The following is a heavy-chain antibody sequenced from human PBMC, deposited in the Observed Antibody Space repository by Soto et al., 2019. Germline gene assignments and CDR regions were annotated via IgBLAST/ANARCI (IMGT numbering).Heavy chain of an antibody. D-gene: IGHD3-10*01. Sequence: SETLSLTCTVSGGSVSSGSYYWRWIRQPPGKGLEWIGYIYYSGSTNYNPSLKSRVTISVDTSKNQFSLKLSSVTAADTAVYYCARESQSTTVRGVTRGGSYFDLWGRGTLVTVSP. CDR2: IYYSGST. CDR3: ARESQSTTVRGVTRGGSYFDL. CDR1: GGSVSSGSYY. J-gene: IGHJ2*01. V-gene: IGHV4-61*01.